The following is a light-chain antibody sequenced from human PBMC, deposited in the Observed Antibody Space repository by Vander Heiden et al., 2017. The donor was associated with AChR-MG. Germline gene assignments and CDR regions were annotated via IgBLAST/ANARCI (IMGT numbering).Light chain of an antibody. CDR2: DTS. CDR3: QQRSYWVIT. CDR1: QSINSY. V-gene: IGKV3-11*01. Sequence: EIVLTQSPATLSLSPAERATLSCRASQSINSYLTWYQQKPGQAPRLLVYDTSYTAAGVPARFSGSGSGTDFTLTIDSLEPEDSALYYCQQRSYWVITFGPGTKVDVK. J-gene: IGKJ3*01.